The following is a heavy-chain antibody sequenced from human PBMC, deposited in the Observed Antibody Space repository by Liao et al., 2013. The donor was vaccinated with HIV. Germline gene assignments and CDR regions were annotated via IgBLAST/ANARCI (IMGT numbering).Heavy chain of an antibody. V-gene: IGHV4-31*11. J-gene: IGHJ4*02. D-gene: IGHD6-13*01. CDR1: GVSITNSAFY. CDR2: IYYTGVT. CDR3: ARGGKQQLVRRRFDY. Sequence: QVQLQESGPRLVKPSQTLSLTCDVSGVSITNSAFYWSWIRQSPGKGLEWLGYIYYTGVTNYNPSLKSRVTISVDTSKNQFSLKLSSVTAADTAVYYCARGGKQQLVRRRFDYWGQGTLVTVSS.